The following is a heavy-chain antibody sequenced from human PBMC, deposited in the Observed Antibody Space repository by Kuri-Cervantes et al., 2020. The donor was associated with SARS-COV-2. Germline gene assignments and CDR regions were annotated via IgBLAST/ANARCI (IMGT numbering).Heavy chain of an antibody. Sequence: GGSLRLSCAASGFTFSNAWMSWVRQAPGKGLGWVGRIKSKTDGGTTDYAAPVKGRFTISRDDSKNTLYLQMNSLKTEDTAVYYCTRDDFWSGYYIYWGQGTLVTVSS. CDR3: TRDDFWSGYYIY. J-gene: IGHJ4*02. D-gene: IGHD3-3*01. CDR1: GFTFSNAW. V-gene: IGHV3-15*01. CDR2: IKSKTDGGTT.